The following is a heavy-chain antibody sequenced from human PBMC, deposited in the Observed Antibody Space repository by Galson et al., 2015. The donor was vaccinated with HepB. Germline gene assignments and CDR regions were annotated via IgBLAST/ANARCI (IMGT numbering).Heavy chain of an antibody. CDR1: GFTFSEHF. CDR3: VREGTYYYDSSGYRGALDI. D-gene: IGHD3-22*01. CDR2: SRKRDNSYIT. V-gene: IGHV3-72*01. J-gene: IGHJ3*02. Sequence: SLRLSCAASGFTFSEHFMDWVRQAPGKGLEWVGRSRKRDNSYITEYAASVKGRFTISRDDSKNSLYLLMNSLKTEDTAVYYCVREGTYYYDSSGYRGALDIWGQGTVVTVSS.